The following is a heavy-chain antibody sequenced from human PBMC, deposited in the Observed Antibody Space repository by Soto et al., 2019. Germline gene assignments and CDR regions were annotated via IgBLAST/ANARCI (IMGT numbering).Heavy chain of an antibody. D-gene: IGHD1-7*01. Sequence: PSETLSLTCTVSGGSLGSYFWSWIRQPPGQGLEWLGFFYHGGSTDYNPSLKSRVTISGDKSNNQVSLNLRSVTAADTAVYYCARGSHGNYLWGRGTLVTVSS. CDR2: FYHGGST. CDR3: ARGSHGNYL. J-gene: IGHJ4*02. V-gene: IGHV4-59*01. CDR1: GGSLGSYF.